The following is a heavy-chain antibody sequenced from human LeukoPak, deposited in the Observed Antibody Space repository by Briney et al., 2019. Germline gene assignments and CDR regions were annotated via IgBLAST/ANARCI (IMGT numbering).Heavy chain of an antibody. CDR2: IYSGGST. CDR1: GFTVSSNY. CDR3: ARVLMGIAAAGSGDY. J-gene: IGHJ4*02. V-gene: IGHV3-53*01. D-gene: IGHD6-13*01. Sequence: GGSLRLSCAASGFTVSSNYMSWVRQAPGKGLELVSVIYSGGSTYYADSVKGRFTISRDNSKNTLYLQMNSLRAEDTAVYYCARVLMGIAAAGSGDYWGQGTLVTVSS.